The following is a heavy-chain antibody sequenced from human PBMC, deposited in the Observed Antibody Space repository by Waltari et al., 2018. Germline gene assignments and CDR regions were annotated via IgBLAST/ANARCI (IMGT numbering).Heavy chain of an antibody. CDR3: AKDQGRTAVAGQGVDY. CDR2: ISWNSGGI. V-gene: IGHV3-9*01. D-gene: IGHD6-19*01. J-gene: IGHJ4*02. CDR1: GFTFDYSA. Sequence: EVQLVESGGGLVQPGRSLRLSCAASGFTFDYSAMHWVRQAPGKGLEWVSGISWNSGGIGYADSVKGRFTISSDNAKNSLYLQMNSLRAEDTALYYCAKDQGRTAVAGQGVDYWGQGTLVTVSS.